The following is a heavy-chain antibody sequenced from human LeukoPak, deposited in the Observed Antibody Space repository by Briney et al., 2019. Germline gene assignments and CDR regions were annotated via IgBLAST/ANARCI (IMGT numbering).Heavy chain of an antibody. V-gene: IGHV3-64*01. CDR1: GFTFSRYA. CDR2: ISSNGGST. J-gene: IGHJ4*02. Sequence: PGGSLRLSCAASGFTFSRYAMHCVRQAPGKGLESVSAISSNGGSTYYANSVKGRFTISRDNSKNTLYLQMGSLRAEDLAVYYCARGFGLTGKVDYWGQGTLVTVSS. D-gene: IGHD1-20*01. CDR3: ARGFGLTGKVDY.